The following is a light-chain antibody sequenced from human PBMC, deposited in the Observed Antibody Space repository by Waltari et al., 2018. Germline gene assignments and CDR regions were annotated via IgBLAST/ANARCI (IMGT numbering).Light chain of an antibody. CDR2: YDR. V-gene: IGLV3-21*04. CDR1: NIGTYI. J-gene: IGLJ1*01. CDR3: HVWHPHVDPGV. Sequence: SYVVTQPPSVSVAPGETATIPCGGANIGTYIVHWYQQKAGQAPVLVIFYDRDRPSGIPDRFSGSNSGNTATLTISRVEAGDEARYYCHVWHPHVDPGVFGTGTEVTVL.